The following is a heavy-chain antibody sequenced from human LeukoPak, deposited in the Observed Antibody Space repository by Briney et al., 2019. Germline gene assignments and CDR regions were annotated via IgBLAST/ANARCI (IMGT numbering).Heavy chain of an antibody. D-gene: IGHD3-22*01. Sequence: SVKVSCKASGGTFSSYAISWVRQAPGQGLEWMGGIIPIFGTADYAQKFQGRVTITTDESTSTIHMELSSLRSEDAAVYYCARISSYDSSAYPPGNWGQGTLVTVSS. J-gene: IGHJ4*02. CDR2: IIPIFGTA. CDR1: GGTFSSYA. CDR3: ARISSYDSSAYPPGN. V-gene: IGHV1-69*05.